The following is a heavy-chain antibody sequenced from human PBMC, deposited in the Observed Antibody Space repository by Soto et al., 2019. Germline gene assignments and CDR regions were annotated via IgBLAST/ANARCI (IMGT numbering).Heavy chain of an antibody. CDR2: IYWDDDK. D-gene: IGHD3-3*01. J-gene: IGHJ6*02. Sequence: SGPTLVNPTQTLTLTCTFSVFSLSTSGVGVGWIRQPPGKALEWLALIYWDDDKRYSPSLKSRLTITKDTSKNQVVLTMTNMDPVDTATYYCAHSTTGYDFWSGYKGTYYYGMDVWGQGTTVTVSS. CDR1: VFSLSTSGVG. CDR3: AHSTTGYDFWSGYKGTYYYGMDV. V-gene: IGHV2-5*02.